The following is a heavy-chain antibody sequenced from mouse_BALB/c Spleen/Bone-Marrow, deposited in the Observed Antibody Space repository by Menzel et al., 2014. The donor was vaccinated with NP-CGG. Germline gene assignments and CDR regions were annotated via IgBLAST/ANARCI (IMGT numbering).Heavy chain of an antibody. V-gene: IGHV1S81*02. Sequence: QVQLQQSGAELVKPGASVKLSCKVSGYTFTNYYVYWVKQRPGQGLERIGEINPSNDVTDFNEKFMSEATLTVDKSSSTAYMHLSSLTSEDSAVYYCTRSGFHGYGTYFDVWGAGTTVTVSS. CDR1: GYTFTNYY. D-gene: IGHD1-2*01. CDR3: TRSGFHGYGTYFDV. CDR2: INPSNDVT. J-gene: IGHJ1*01.